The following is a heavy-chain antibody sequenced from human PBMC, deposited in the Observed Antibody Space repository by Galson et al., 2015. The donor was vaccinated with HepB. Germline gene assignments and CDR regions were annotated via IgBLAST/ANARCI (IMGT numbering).Heavy chain of an antibody. CDR2: ISSGGSTM. Sequence: SLRLSCAASGFTFRDYFMNWIRQAPGKGLEWVSYISSGGSTMFYADSVTGRFAISRDNTKNSLYLQMSSLRAEDTAVYYCARVQRLDYDFWGGSRDAFDIWGQGTMVTVSS. CDR3: ARVQRLDYDFWGGSRDAFDI. J-gene: IGHJ3*02. V-gene: IGHV3-11*01. D-gene: IGHD3-3*01. CDR1: GFTFRDYF.